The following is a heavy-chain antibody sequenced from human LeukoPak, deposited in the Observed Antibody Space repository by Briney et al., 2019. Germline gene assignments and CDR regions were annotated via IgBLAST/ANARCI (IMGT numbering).Heavy chain of an antibody. J-gene: IGHJ4*02. CDR2: INSDGSST. Sequence: GGSLRLSCAASGFTFSSYNMNWVRQAPGKGLVWVSRINSDGSSTSYADSVKGRFTISRDNAKNTLYLQMNSLRAEDTAVYYCASRQINYCSGGSCYPDHDYWGQGTLVTVSS. V-gene: IGHV3-74*01. CDR1: GFTFSSYN. CDR3: ASRQINYCSGGSCYPDHDY. D-gene: IGHD2-15*01.